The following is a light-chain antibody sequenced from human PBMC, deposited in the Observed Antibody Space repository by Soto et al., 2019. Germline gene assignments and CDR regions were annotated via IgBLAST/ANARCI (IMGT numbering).Light chain of an antibody. CDR3: QQYTDWPPVIT. J-gene: IGKJ5*01. CDR2: GAT. V-gene: IGKV3-15*01. Sequence: EIVMTRSPVTLSLSPGERATLSCRASQSVSKNLAWYQGKPGQAPRLLIHGATTRATGIPARFSGSGSGTEFTLTISSLQSEDFAIYYCQQYTDWPPVITFGQGTRLEIK. CDR1: QSVSKN.